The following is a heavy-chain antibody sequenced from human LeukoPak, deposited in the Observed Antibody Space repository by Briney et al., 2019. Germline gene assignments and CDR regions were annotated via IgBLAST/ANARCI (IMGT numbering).Heavy chain of an antibody. D-gene: IGHD1-26*01. J-gene: IGHJ3*02. CDR2: IIPIFGTA. CDR3: ARDPGLYSGSPGGDAFDI. Sequence: SVKVSCKASGYTFTSYGISWVRQAPGQGLEWMGGIIPIFGTANYAQKFQGRVTITADESTSTAYMELSSLRSEDTAVYYCARDPGLYSGSPGGDAFDIWGQGTMVTVSS. V-gene: IGHV1-69*13. CDR1: GYTFTSYG.